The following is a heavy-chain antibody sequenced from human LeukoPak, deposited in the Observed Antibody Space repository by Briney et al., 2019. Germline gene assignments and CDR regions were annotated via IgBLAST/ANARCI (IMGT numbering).Heavy chain of an antibody. CDR2: IFYSGTT. J-gene: IGHJ4*02. V-gene: IGHV4-59*08. Sequence: PSGTLSLTCAVSGGSIRSYFWSWIRQPPGKGLEWVGDIFYSGTTDSNPSFTSRVTISVDTSKNQFSLKLTSVAAADTALHYCARTYCSGGSCHFVYWGQGSVV. CDR1: GGSIRSYF. D-gene: IGHD2-15*01. CDR3: ARTYCSGGSCHFVY.